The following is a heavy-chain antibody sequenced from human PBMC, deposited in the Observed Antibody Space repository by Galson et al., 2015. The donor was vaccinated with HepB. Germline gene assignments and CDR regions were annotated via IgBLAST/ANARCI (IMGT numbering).Heavy chain of an antibody. V-gene: IGHV3-23*01. CDR2: ISGSGGST. D-gene: IGHD6-19*01. CDR3: AKQGVVQWLSRGYYFDY. J-gene: IGHJ4*02. CDR1: GFTFSSYA. Sequence: SLRLSCAASGFTFSSYAMSWVRQAPGKGLEWVSAISGSGGSTYYADSVKGRFTISRDNSKNTLYLQMNSLRAEDTAVYYCAKQGVVQWLSRGYYFDYWGQGTLVTVSS.